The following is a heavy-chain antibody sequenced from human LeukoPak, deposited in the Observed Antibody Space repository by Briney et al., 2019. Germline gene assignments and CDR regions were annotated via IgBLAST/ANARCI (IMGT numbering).Heavy chain of an antibody. D-gene: IGHD6-13*01. CDR2: IYYSGST. CDR1: GGSISSYY. J-gene: IGHJ4*02. Sequence: SSETLSLTCTVSGGSISSYYWSWIRQPPGKGLEWIGYIYYSGSTNYNPSLKSRVTISVDTSKNQFSLKLTSVTAADTAVYYCARHGSSWYKYYFDYWGQGTLVTVSS. CDR3: ARHGSSWYKYYFDY. V-gene: IGHV4-59*08.